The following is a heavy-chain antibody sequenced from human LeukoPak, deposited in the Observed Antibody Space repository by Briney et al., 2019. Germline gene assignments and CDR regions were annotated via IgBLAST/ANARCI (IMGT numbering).Heavy chain of an antibody. V-gene: IGHV4-34*01. J-gene: IGHJ4*02. CDR3: ARTTYDRPRVVRD. CDR2: INHSVTT. Sequence: SETLSLTCAVYGGSFSGYSWTWIRQPPGKGLEWIGEINHSVTTNYNPSLKSRGAISLDSSKKQYYLNLSSVTAADTAVYFCARTTYDRPRVVRDWSRGTLVTVSS. D-gene: IGHD5-12*01. CDR1: GGSFSGYS.